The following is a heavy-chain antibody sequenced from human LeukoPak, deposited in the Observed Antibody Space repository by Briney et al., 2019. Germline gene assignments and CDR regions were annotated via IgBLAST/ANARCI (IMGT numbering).Heavy chain of an antibody. CDR3: ARGGPYCSSTSCYYLGPIDY. Sequence: GGSLRLSCAASGFTFSSYSMNWVRQTPGKGLEWVSSISSSSSYIYYADSVKGRFTISRDNAKNSLYLQMNSLRAEGTAVYYCARGGPYCSSTSCYYLGPIDYWGQGTLVTVSS. CDR2: ISSSSSYI. CDR1: GFTFSSYS. V-gene: IGHV3-21*01. J-gene: IGHJ4*02. D-gene: IGHD2-2*01.